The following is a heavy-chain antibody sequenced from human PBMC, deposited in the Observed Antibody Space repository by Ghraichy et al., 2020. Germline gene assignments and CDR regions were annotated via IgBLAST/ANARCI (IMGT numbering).Heavy chain of an antibody. V-gene: IGHV4-39*01. CDR3: ARIFSGDIVVVVAARGRYYFDY. J-gene: IGHJ4*02. CDR2: IYYSGST. D-gene: IGHD2-15*01. Sequence: SQTLSLTCTVSGGSISSSSYYWGWIRQPPGKGLEWIGSIYYSGSTYYNPSLKSRVTISVDTSKNQFSLKLSSVTAADTAVYYCARIFSGDIVVVVAARGRYYFDYWGQGTLVTVSS. CDR1: GGSISSSSYY.